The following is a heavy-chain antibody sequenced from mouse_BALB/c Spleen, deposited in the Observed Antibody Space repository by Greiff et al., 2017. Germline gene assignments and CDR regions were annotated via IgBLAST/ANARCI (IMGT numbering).Heavy chain of an antibody. J-gene: IGHJ1*01. CDR1: GFTFSSYA. D-gene: IGHD1-2*01. CDR2: ISSGGST. Sequence: EVKVEESGGGLVKPGGSLKLSCAASGFTFSSYAMSWVRQTPEKRLEWVASISSGGSTYYPDSVKGRFTISRDNARNILYLQMSSLRSEDTAMYYCARDYGYAYWYLDVWGAGTTVTVSS. CDR3: ARDYGYAYWYLDV. V-gene: IGHV5-6-5*01.